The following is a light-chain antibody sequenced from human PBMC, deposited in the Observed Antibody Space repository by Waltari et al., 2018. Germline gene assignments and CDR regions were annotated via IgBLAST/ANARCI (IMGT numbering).Light chain of an antibody. CDR2: EVF. J-gene: IGLJ1*01. CDR3: CSYAGRGTYV. CDR1: TSDVGSYDL. Sequence: QSALTQPASVSGTPGQSITISCSGTTSDVGSYDLVSWYQQHPGEAPKLLICEVFKRPPDTSSCSAGAKSGSTASLTISGLQPEDEADYYCCSYAGRGTYVFGSGTKVTVL. V-gene: IGLV2-23*02.